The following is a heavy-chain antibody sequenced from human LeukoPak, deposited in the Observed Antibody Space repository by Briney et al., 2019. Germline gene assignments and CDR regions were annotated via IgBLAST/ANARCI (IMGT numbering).Heavy chain of an antibody. CDR1: GFTFSSYE. J-gene: IGHJ4*02. V-gene: IGHV3-48*03. CDR2: ISSSGSTI. CDR3: ASDDTSSGWTTFDY. D-gene: IGHD6-19*01. Sequence: GGSLRLSCAASGFTFSSYEMNWVRQAPGKGLEWVSYISSSGSTIYYADSVKGRFTISRDNAKNSLYLQMNSLRAEDTAVYYCASDDTSSGWTTFDYWGQGTLVTVSS.